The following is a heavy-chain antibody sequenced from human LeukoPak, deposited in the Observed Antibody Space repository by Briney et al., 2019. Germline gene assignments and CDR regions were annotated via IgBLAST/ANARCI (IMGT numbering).Heavy chain of an antibody. Sequence: GSLRLSCAASGFTFSSYEMNWVRQAPGKGLEWVSYISSSGSTIYYADSVKGRFTISRDNSKNTLYLQMNSLRAEDTAVYYCAKGTGAFDIWGQGTMVTVSS. D-gene: IGHD1-1*01. CDR2: ISSSGSTI. J-gene: IGHJ3*02. V-gene: IGHV3-48*03. CDR3: AKGTGAFDI. CDR1: GFTFSSYE.